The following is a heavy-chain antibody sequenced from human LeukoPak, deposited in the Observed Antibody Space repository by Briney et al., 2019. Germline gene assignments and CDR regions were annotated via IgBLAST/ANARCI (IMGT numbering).Heavy chain of an antibody. Sequence: GGSLRLSCAASGFTFSSYWMSWVRQAPGKGLEWVANIKQDGSEKYYVDSVKGRFTISRDNAKNSLYLQVNSLRAEDTAIYYCTRDVIIAARPYYYYYYMDVWGKGTTVTVSS. J-gene: IGHJ6*03. V-gene: IGHV3-7*01. D-gene: IGHD6-6*01. CDR3: TRDVIIAARPYYYYYYMDV. CDR1: GFTFSSYW. CDR2: IKQDGSEK.